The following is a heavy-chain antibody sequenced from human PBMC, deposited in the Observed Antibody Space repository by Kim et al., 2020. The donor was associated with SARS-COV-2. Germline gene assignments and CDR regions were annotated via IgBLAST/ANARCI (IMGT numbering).Heavy chain of an antibody. J-gene: IGHJ4*02. Sequence: GGSLRLTCEMSGCTFERYAMHWVRQPPGKGLQWVSGVSEYRERTDYADSVKSRLTVSRDKGKDTVDLQMNSLRVEDTAFYYCTRDLVPGGADSWGQGTLVPVSS. CDR1: GCTFERYA. CDR3: TRDLVPGGADS. V-gene: IGHV3-9*01. CDR2: VSEYRERT. D-gene: IGHD6-6*01.